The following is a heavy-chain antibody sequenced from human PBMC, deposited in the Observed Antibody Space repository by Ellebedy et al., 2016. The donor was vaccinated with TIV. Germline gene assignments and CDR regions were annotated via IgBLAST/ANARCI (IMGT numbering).Heavy chain of an antibody. CDR1: GASIRSRDW. Sequence: MPSETLSLTCTVSGASIRSRDWWSWVRQPPGKGLEWIGEIFQSGSTNFNPSLKGRVTMSVDKSNNQFSLTLSSVTAADTAVYYCARVHRGYANLLDAFDIWGQGTMVTVSS. J-gene: IGHJ3*02. V-gene: IGHV4-4*02. CDR3: ARVHRGYANLLDAFDI. CDR2: IFQSGST. D-gene: IGHD3-22*01.